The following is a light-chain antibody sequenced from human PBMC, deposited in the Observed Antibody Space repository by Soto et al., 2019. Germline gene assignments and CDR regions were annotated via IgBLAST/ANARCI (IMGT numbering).Light chain of an antibody. CDR1: QSVSSN. CDR2: GAS. CDR3: XXYNNWPPWT. V-gene: IGKV3-15*01. J-gene: IGKJ1*01. Sequence: EIVMTQSPATLSVSPGERATLSCRASQSVSSNLAWYQQKPGQAPRLLIYGASTRATGIPARFSGSGSGTXXXXXXXXXQXEXFAVYYCXXYNNWPPWTFGQGTKVEIK.